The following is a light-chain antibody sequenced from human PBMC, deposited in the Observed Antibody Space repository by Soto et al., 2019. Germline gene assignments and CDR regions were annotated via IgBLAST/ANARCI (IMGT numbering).Light chain of an antibody. J-gene: IGKJ1*01. CDR2: GAS. Sequence: EIVLTQSPVTLSLSPGERATLSCRASQSVSNNYLACYQQKPGQAPILLIYGASNRATGIPDRFSGSGSATYFTITISSLQPEDSAVYYCQQYGSSGTFGQGTKVEIK. CDR1: QSVSNNY. V-gene: IGKV3-20*01. CDR3: QQYGSSGT.